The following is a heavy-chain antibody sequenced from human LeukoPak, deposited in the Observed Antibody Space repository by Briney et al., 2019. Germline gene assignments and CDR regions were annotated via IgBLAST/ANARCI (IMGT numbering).Heavy chain of an antibody. CDR3: ARVGDGSSYDY. J-gene: IGHJ4*02. CDR1: GFSFGTHT. CDR2: INPIGGAI. V-gene: IGHV3-64*01. D-gene: IGHD5-24*01. Sequence: PGESLRLSCAASGFSFGTHTMHWVRQAPGMGLEFVSSINPIGGAIFYGSSVKGRFTISRDNSKNTLYLEMGSLTVEDMAVYYCARVGDGSSYDYWGQGTLLTVSS.